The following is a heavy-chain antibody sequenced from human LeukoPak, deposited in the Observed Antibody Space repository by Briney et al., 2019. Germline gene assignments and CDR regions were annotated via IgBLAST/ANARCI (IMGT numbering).Heavy chain of an antibody. CDR2: MNPNSGNT. J-gene: IGHJ6*02. D-gene: IGHD6-19*01. CDR3: ARSGQWLPYYYYYGMDV. V-gene: IGHV1-8*01. CDR1: GYTFTSYD. Sequence: GASVKVSCKASGYTFTSYDINWVRQATGQGLEWMGWMNPNSGNTGYAQKFQGRVTMTRNTSISTAYMELSSLRSEDTAVYYCARSGQWLPYYYYYGMDVWGQGTTVTVSS.